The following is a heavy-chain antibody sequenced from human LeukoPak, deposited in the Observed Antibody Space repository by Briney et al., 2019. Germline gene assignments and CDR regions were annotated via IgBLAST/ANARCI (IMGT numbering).Heavy chain of an antibody. D-gene: IGHD5-18*01. CDR2: INHSGST. CDR3: ARPRIQLWLHDASDI. V-gene: IGHV4-34*01. J-gene: IGHJ3*02. CDR1: GGSFSGYY. Sequence: SETLSLTCAVYGGSFSGYYWSWIRQPPGKGLEWIGEINHSGSTNYNPSLKSRVTISVDTSKNQFSLKLSSVTAADTAVYYCARPRIQLWLHDASDIWGQGTVVTASS.